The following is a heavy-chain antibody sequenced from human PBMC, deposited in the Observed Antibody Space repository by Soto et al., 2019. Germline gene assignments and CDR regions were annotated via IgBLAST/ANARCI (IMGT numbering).Heavy chain of an antibody. Sequence: PGGSLRLSCAASGFMFSAYTVNWVRQAPGKGLEWLSSISDNSRYIDYADSLRGRFTVSRDNARNSLYLQIDSLGVEDTAVYYCATPYYFTHWGPGTLVTVSS. J-gene: IGHJ4*02. V-gene: IGHV3-21*06. D-gene: IGHD3-22*01. CDR1: GFMFSAYT. CDR3: ATPYYFTH. CDR2: ISDNSRYI.